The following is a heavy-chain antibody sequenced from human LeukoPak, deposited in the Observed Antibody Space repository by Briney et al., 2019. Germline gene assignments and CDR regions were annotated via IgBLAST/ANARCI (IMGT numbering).Heavy chain of an antibody. J-gene: IGHJ6*03. V-gene: IGHV3-64*01. CDR2: ISSNGGST. CDR3: ARHVVGYSSGWYYYYYYMDV. CDR1: GFTFSSYA. Sequence: GGSLRLSCAASGFTFSSYAMHWVRQAPGKGLEYVSAISSNGGSTYYANSVKGRFTISRDNSKNTLYLQMGSLRAEDMAVYYCARHVVGYSSGWYYYYYYMDVWGKGTTVTISS. D-gene: IGHD6-19*01.